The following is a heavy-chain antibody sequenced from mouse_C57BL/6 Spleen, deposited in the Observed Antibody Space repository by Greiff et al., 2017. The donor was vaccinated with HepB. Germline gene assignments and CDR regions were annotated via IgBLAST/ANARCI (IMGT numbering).Heavy chain of an antibody. D-gene: IGHD3-1*01. CDR1: GYTFTSYG. J-gene: IGHJ4*01. V-gene: IGHV1-58*01. CDR3: ARGKLTRDGEGYAMDY. CDR2: IYIGNGYT. Sequence: DVQLQESGAELVRPGSSVKMSCKTSGYTFTSYGINWVKQRPGQGLEWIGYIYIGNGYTEYNEKFKGKATLTSDTSSSTAYMQLSSLTSEDSAIYFCARGKLTRDGEGYAMDYWGQGTSVTVSS.